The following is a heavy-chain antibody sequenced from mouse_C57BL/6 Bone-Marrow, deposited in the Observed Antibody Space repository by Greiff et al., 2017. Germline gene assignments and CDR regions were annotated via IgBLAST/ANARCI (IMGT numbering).Heavy chain of an antibody. J-gene: IGHJ2*01. CDR3: ARERLGRDY. CDR1: GFTFSSYA. V-gene: IGHV5-4*01. D-gene: IGHD4-1*01. Sequence: DVMLVESGGGLVKPGGSLKLSCAASGFTFSSYAMSWVRQTPEKRLEWVATISDGGSYTYYPDNVKGRFTISRDNAKNNLYLQMSHLKSEDTAMYDCARERLGRDYWGQGTTLTVSS. CDR2: ISDGGSYT.